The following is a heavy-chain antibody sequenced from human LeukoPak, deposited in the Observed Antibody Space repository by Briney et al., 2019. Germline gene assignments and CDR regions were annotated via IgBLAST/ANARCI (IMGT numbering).Heavy chain of an antibody. J-gene: IGHJ4*02. CDR2: ISGSGGST. CDR3: AKDWVVVVITEIDY. D-gene: IGHD3-22*01. V-gene: IGHV3-23*01. CDR1: GFTFSSYA. Sequence: GGSLRLSCAASGFTFSSYAMSWVRQAPGKGLEWVSTISGSGGSTYYADSEKGRFTISRDNSKNTLYLQMNSLRAEDTAVYYCAKDWVVVVITEIDYWGQGTLVTVSS.